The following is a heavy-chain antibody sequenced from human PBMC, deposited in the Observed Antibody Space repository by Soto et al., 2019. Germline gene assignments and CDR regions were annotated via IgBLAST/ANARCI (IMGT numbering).Heavy chain of an antibody. D-gene: IGHD6-6*01. CDR2: ILYDGGEK. V-gene: IGHV3-30*18. CDR3: AKDPEYGTSSLRSYFEY. Sequence: QPGGSRRRSCAASGVTFSSHGMHWVRTAPGKGLAWGAVILYDGGEKWLADSVKGRFTISRDNSKNTLYLQMNSLRAEDTAMSYCAKDPEYGTSSLRSYFEYWGQGTPVTVSS. CDR1: GVTFSSHG. J-gene: IGHJ4*02.